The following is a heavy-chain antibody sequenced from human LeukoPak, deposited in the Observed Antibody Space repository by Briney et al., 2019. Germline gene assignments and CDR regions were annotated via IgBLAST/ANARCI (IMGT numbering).Heavy chain of an antibody. Sequence: GGSLRLSCAASGFTFSSYSMNWVRQAPGKGLEWVAVISYDGSNKYYADSVKGRFTISRDNSKNTLYLQMNSLRAEDTAVYYCAREDYGDYDYYFDYWGQGTLVTVSS. CDR2: ISYDGSNK. CDR3: AREDYGDYDYYFDY. D-gene: IGHD4-17*01. V-gene: IGHV3-30*03. CDR1: GFTFSSYS. J-gene: IGHJ4*02.